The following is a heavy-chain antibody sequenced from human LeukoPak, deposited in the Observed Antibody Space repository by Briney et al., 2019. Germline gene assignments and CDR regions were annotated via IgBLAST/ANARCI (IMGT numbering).Heavy chain of an antibody. CDR2: ISGNGLQT. V-gene: IGHV3-23*01. CDR1: GFTFSRFA. Sequence: GGSLRLSCSASGFTFSRFAMTWVRHLPGKGLEWVSTISGNGLQTFYADSVKGRFSVSRDNSVNIVYLQMDSLRADDSALYSCANDANYLDSSGYFIPFDYWGPGTLVTVAS. J-gene: IGHJ4*02. CDR3: ANDANYLDSSGYFIPFDY. D-gene: IGHD3-22*01.